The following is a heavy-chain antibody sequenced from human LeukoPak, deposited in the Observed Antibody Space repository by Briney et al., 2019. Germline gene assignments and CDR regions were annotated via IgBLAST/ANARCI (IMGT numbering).Heavy chain of an antibody. CDR1: GYTFTSYD. CDR2: MNPNSGNT. D-gene: IGHD3-10*01. CDR3: ARALRYYYDAFDI. V-gene: IGHV1-8*01. J-gene: IGHJ3*02. Sequence: ASVKVSCKASGYTFTSYDINWVRQATGQGLEWMGWMNPNSGNTGYAQKFQGRVTMTRNTSISTAYMELSSLRSDDTAVYYCARALRYYYDAFDIWGQGTMVTVSS.